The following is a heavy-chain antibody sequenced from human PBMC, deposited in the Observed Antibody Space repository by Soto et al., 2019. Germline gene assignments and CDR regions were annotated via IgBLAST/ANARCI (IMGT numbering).Heavy chain of an antibody. J-gene: IGHJ6*02. D-gene: IGHD3-10*01. CDR2: IYYSRST. CDR1: GGSINSSDYY. V-gene: IGHV4-39*01. Sequence: SDNLYRTCTVSGGSINSSDYYWGWFRQPQGKGLERIGTIYYSRSTYYNPSLKSRVTISVDTSKNQFSLRLSSVTAADTAVYCCARHLAYYYGSRSFAVYYYGMDVWGQGTTVT. CDR3: ARHLAYYYGSRSFAVYYYGMDV.